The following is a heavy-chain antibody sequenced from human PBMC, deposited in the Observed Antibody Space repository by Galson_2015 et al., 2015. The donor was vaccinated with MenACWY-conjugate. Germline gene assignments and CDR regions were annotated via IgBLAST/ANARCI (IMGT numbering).Heavy chain of an antibody. J-gene: IGHJ4*02. CDR3: ARDGGIVGATGEGDY. CDR1: GYTFTSYG. V-gene: IGHV1-18*01. Sequence: SVKVSCKASGYTFTSYGISWVRQAPGQGLEWMGWISAYNGNTNYAQELQGRVTMTTDTSTSTAYMELRSLRSDDTAVYYCARDGGIVGATGEGDYWGQGTLVTVSS. D-gene: IGHD1-26*01. CDR2: ISAYNGNT.